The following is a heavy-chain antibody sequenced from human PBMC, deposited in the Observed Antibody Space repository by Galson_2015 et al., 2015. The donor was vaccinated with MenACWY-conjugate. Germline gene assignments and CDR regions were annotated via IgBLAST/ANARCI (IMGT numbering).Heavy chain of an antibody. D-gene: IGHD3-3*01. V-gene: IGHV3-30-3*01. CDR2: ISEVGNNK. J-gene: IGHJ4*02. Sequence: SLRLSCAASGFTFSSYVMHWVRQAPGTGLEWVAVISEVGNNKNYADSVKGRFTISRDNSKNTLYLQMNTLRAEDTAVYYCAREGNDYDFWSTYYYYFDYWGQGTLVTVSP. CDR3: AREGNDYDFWSTYYYYFDY. CDR1: GFTFSSYV.